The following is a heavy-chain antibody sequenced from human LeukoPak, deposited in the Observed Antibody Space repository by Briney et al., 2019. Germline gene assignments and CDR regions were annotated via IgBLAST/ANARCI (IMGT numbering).Heavy chain of an antibody. CDR1: TGSINSYY. D-gene: IGHD5-18*01. V-gene: IGHV4-4*07. CDR2: IYTTGLV. J-gene: IGHJ4*02. CDR3: ARHGYTASHFFLDY. Sequence: SETLSLTCTVSTGSINSYYWGWVRQPAGRGLEWIGRIYTTGLVDYDPSLQSRVTMSVDTSQKQFSLNLRSVTAADTAIYFCARHGYTASHFFLDYWSQGTLVTVSS.